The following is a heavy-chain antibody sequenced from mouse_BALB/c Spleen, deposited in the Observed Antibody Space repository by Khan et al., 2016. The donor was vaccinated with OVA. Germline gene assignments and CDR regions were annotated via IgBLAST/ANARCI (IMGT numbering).Heavy chain of an antibody. CDR1: GYTFTDFA. CDR3: LRGIGHSRFGY. V-gene: IGHV1S137*01. J-gene: IGHJ3*01. CDR2: ISSYYGDA. Sequence: QVQLQQSGAELVRPGVSVKISCKGSGYTFTDFALHWVKQSHAKSLEWIGVISSYYGDATYNQKFKGKATMTVDKSSSTAYMELARLTSEDSVIYYCLRGIGHSRFGYWGQGTLVTVSA.